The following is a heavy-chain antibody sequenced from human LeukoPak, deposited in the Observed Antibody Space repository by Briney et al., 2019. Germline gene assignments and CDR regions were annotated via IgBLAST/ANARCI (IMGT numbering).Heavy chain of an antibody. CDR1: GFTFSSYG. J-gene: IGHJ6*03. Sequence: PGGSLRLSCAAFGFTFSSYGMHWVRQAPGKGLEWVAVISYDGSNKYYADSVKGRFTISRDNSKNTLYLQMNSLRAEDTAVYYCAKSANIVVVPFGYMDVWGKGTTVTVSS. D-gene: IGHD2-2*01. V-gene: IGHV3-30*18. CDR3: AKSANIVVVPFGYMDV. CDR2: ISYDGSNK.